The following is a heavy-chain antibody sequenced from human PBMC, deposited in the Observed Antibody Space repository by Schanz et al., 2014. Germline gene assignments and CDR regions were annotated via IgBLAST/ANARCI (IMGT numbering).Heavy chain of an antibody. J-gene: IGHJ4*02. CDR3: ARSAGRDFWSGYYTRFDY. V-gene: IGHV1-3*04. Sequence: QVHLVQSGAEVKRPGASVKVSCKASEYSFTSYSMHWVRQAPGQRLEWMGWINTGSGDTKYSQNFQCRVTITRDTSASTAYMELSSLRSEDTAVYSCARSAGRDFWSGYYTRFDYWGQGTLVTVSS. CDR2: INTGSGDT. CDR1: EYSFTSYS. D-gene: IGHD3-3*01.